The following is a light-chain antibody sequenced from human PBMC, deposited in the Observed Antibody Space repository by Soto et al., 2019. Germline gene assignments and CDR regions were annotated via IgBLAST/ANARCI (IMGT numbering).Light chain of an antibody. CDR3: QHYNSYSEA. CDR2: KAS. Sequence: IQLPQSPSNLLGCVGYIATITLRASQTISSWLAWYQQKPGKAPKLLIYKASTLKSGVPSRFSGSGSGTEFTLTISSLQPDDFATYYCQHYNSYSEAFGQGTKVDI. CDR1: QTISSW. V-gene: IGKV1-5*03. J-gene: IGKJ1*01.